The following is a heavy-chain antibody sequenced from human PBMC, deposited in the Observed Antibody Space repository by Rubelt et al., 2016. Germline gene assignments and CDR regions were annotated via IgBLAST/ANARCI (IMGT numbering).Heavy chain of an antibody. CDR2: IYYSGST. D-gene: IGHD2-2*01. CDR3: ARGYCSSTSCYTVPFDY. V-gene: IGHV4-31*01. J-gene: IGHJ4*02. Sequence: QVQLQESGPGLVKPSETLSLTCTVSGGSISSGGYYWSWIRQHPGKGLEWIGYIYYSGSTFYNPSLKILVSISFDTSKNQFSLKLGSVTAACTAVYYVARGYCSSTSCYTVPFDYWGQGTLVTVSS. CDR1: GGSISSGGYY.